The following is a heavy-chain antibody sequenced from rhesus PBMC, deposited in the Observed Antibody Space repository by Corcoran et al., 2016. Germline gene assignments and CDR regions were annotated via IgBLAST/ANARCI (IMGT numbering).Heavy chain of an antibody. J-gene: IGHJ4*01. V-gene: IGHV4-65*01. CDR2: ISGTVDDV. CDR3: ARSTVPTTFSVY. D-gene: IGHD4-29*01. Sequence: QVQLQESGPGLVKPSETLSLTCAVSGGSIRSSNWGSGIRQPPGKGLEWISFISGTVDDVNYHPSLKSRVTISTDTSKNQFSLKMSSVTAADTAVYYCARSTVPTTFSVYWGQGVLVTVSS. CDR1: GGSIRSSNW.